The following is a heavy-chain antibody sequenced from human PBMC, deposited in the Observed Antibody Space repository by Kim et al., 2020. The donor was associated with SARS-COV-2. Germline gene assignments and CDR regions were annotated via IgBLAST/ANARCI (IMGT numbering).Heavy chain of an antibody. Sequence: ESVKGRFTISRDNAKNSLYLQMNSLRAEDTAVYYCARVGEVLYYYYGMDVWGQGTTVTVSS. J-gene: IGHJ6*02. D-gene: IGHD3-16*01. V-gene: IGHV3-21*01. CDR3: ARVGEVLYYYYGMDV.